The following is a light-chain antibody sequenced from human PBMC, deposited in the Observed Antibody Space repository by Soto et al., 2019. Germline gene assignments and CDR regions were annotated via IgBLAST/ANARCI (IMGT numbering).Light chain of an antibody. J-gene: IGLJ1*01. V-gene: IGLV2-14*01. CDR2: EVT. CDR3: SSFTSRFTFV. CDR1: RSEVGAYNY. Sequence: QSALTQPASVSGSPGQSIAISCTGTRSEVGAYNYVSWYQQHPGKAPKLMISEVTNRPSGVSDRFSGSKSGNTASLTISGLQAEDEADYYCSSFTSRFTFVFGTGTKLTVL.